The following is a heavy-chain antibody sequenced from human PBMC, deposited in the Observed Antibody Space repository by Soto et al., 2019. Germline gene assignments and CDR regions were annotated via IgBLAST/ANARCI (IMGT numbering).Heavy chain of an antibody. D-gene: IGHD6-19*01. Sequence: GGSLRLSCAASGFTFSSYCIHWVRQAPCKGLEWVAVISYDGINKYYADSVKGRFTISRDNSKNTLYLQMNSLRAEDTAVYYCAKDFRSAEYFDYLGQGTLVTVSS. CDR2: ISYDGINK. J-gene: IGHJ4*02. V-gene: IGHV3-30*18. CDR3: AKDFRSAEYFDY. CDR1: GFTFSSYC.